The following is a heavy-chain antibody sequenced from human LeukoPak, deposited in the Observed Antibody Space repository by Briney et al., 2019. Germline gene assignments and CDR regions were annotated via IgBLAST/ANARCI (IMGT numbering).Heavy chain of an antibody. CDR2: ISGYNGNT. D-gene: IGHD1-1*01. CDR3: ARGRTHRYNWHTRNTDGFDI. CDR1: GYTFTSYG. J-gene: IGHJ3*02. Sequence: EASVKVSCKASGYTFTSYGISWVRQAPGQGLEWMGWISGYNGNTNYPQKLQGRVTMTIDTSTSTAYMELRSLRSDDTAVYYCARGRTHRYNWHTRNTDGFDIWGQGTMVTVSS. V-gene: IGHV1-18*01.